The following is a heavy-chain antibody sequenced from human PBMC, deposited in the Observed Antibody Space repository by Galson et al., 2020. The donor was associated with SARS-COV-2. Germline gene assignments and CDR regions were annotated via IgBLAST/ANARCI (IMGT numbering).Heavy chain of an antibody. J-gene: IGHJ6*04. D-gene: IGHD3-16*02. CDR1: GFTFSTYA. V-gene: IGHV3-23*01. CDR3: AKIPGIGAVIVNIYFGVDV. CDR2: ISGGGHNT. Sequence: GESLKISCAASGFTFSTYAMTWVRQAPGKGLDWVSSISGGGHNTYYADSVKGRFSISRDNSKNTLYLQMNSLRAEDTAVYFCAKIPGIGAVIVNIYFGVDVWCKGTTVTVSS.